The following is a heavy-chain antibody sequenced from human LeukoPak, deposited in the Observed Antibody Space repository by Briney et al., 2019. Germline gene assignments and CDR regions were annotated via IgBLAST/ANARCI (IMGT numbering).Heavy chain of an antibody. CDR3: ARVYSGSGSYAGYDAFDI. CDR2: IHYTGTT. J-gene: IGHJ3*02. Sequence: SETLSLTCIVSGVSINNHYWTWIRQTPGKGLEWIGDIHYTGTTKYNPSLKSRVTISIDTSKNQFSLELSSVTATDTAIYYCARVYSGSGSYAGYDAFDIWGQGTMVTVSS. D-gene: IGHD3-10*01. V-gene: IGHV4-59*08. CDR1: GVSINNHY.